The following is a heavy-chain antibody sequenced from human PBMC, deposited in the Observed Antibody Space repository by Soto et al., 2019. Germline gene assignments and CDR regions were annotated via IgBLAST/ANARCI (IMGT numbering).Heavy chain of an antibody. J-gene: IGHJ4*02. D-gene: IGHD6-19*01. CDR3: AKGTAVARQHFAN. V-gene: IGHV3-30*18. CDR1: GFTFSDFG. CDR2: ISGDGSDK. Sequence: QVQVVESGGGVVQPERSLRLSCAISGFTFSDFGMHWVRQAPGKGLEWVAAISGDGSDKYYVGSVQGRFTISRDNTKNPLYLQMNSLRSEDTAVYYCAKGTAVARQHFANWGQGTLVTVSS.